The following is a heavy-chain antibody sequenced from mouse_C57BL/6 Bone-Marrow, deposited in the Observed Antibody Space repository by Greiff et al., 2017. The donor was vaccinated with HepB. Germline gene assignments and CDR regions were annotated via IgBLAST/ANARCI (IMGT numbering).Heavy chain of an antibody. Sequence: VQLKESGGGLVKPGGSLKLSCAASGFTFSSYAMSWVRQTPEKRLEWVATISDGGSYTYYPDNVKGRFTISRDNAKNNLYLQMSHLKSEDTAMYYCASYGSSYDYAMDYWGQGTSVTVSS. CDR3: ASYGSSYDYAMDY. D-gene: IGHD1-1*01. CDR2: ISDGGSYT. V-gene: IGHV5-4*01. CDR1: GFTFSSYA. J-gene: IGHJ4*01.